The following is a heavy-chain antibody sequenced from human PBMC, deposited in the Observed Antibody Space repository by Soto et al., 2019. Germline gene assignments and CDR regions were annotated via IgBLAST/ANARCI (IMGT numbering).Heavy chain of an antibody. CDR1: GGTFSSYA. V-gene: IGHV1-69*06. J-gene: IGHJ6*02. D-gene: IGHD6-6*01. CDR2: IIPIFGTA. CDR3: ARDTAARGYYYYGMDV. Sequence: QVQLVQSGAEVKKPGSSVKVSCKASGGTFSSYAISWVRQAPGQGLEWMGGIIPIFGTANYAQKFQGRVTITADKSPSTAYMELSSLRSEDTAVYYCARDTAARGYYYYGMDVWGQGTTVTVSS.